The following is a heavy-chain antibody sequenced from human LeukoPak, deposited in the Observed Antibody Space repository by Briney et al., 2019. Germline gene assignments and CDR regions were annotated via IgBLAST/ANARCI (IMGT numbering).Heavy chain of an antibody. J-gene: IGHJ4*02. V-gene: IGHV4-59*01. CDR1: GGSISSYY. CDR3: ARVGYSYGHFDY. Sequence: SETLSLTCTVSGGSISSYYWSWLRQPPGKGLEWIGYIYYSGSTNYNPSLKSRVTISVDTSKNQFSLKLSSVTAADTAVYYCARVGYSYGHFDYWGQGTLVTVSS. CDR2: IYYSGST. D-gene: IGHD5-18*01.